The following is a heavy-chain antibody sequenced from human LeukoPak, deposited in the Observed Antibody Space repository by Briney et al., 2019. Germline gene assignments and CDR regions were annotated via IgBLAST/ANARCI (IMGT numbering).Heavy chain of an antibody. CDR2: ISAYNGNT. J-gene: IGHJ6*02. D-gene: IGHD3-9*01. CDR1: GYTFTSYG. CDR3: ARDSIPGNILRYFDWLSGGDFYYYGMDV. V-gene: IGHV1-18*01. Sequence: GASVKVSCKASGYTFTSYGISWVRQAPGQGLEWMGWISAYNGNTNYARKLQGRVTMTTDTSTSTAYMELRSLRSDDTAVYYCARDSIPGNILRYFDWLSGGDFYYYGMDVWGQGTTVTVSS.